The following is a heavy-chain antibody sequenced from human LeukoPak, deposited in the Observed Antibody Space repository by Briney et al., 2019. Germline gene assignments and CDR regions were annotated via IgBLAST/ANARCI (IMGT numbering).Heavy chain of an antibody. D-gene: IGHD6-19*01. V-gene: IGHV1-69*13. Sequence: SVKVYCKASGGTFSSYAISWVRQAPGQGLEWMGGIIPIFGTANYAQKFQGRVTITADESTSTAYMELRSLRSDDTAVYYCARDRQWLNDYWGQGTLVTVSS. CDR2: IIPIFGTA. CDR3: ARDRQWLNDY. J-gene: IGHJ4*02. CDR1: GGTFSSYA.